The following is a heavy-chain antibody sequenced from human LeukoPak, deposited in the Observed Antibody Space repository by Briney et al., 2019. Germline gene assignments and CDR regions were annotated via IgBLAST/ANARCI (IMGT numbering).Heavy chain of an antibody. J-gene: IGHJ2*01. CDR2: IWYDGSNK. D-gene: IGHD2-15*01. Sequence: GGSLRLSCAASGFTFSSYGMHWVRQAPGKGLEWVAVIWYDGSNKYYADSVKGRFTISRDNSRNTLYLQMNSLRAEDTAVYYCARDLRWSHYWYFDLWGRGTLVTVSS. CDR3: ARDLRWSHYWYFDL. V-gene: IGHV3-33*01. CDR1: GFTFSSYG.